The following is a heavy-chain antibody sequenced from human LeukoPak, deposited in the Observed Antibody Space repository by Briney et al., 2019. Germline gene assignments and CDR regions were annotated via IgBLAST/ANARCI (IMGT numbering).Heavy chain of an antibody. D-gene: IGHD3-16*01. V-gene: IGHV1-18*01. J-gene: IGHJ6*02. CDR2: ISAYNGNT. CDR3: ARVKINYYYYGMDV. CDR1: GYTFTSYG. Sequence: SVKVSCKASGYTFTSYGISWVRQAPGQGLEWMGWISAYNGNTNYARKLQGRVTMTTDTPTSTAYMELSSLRSEDTAVYYCARVKINYYYYGMDVWGQGTTVTVSS.